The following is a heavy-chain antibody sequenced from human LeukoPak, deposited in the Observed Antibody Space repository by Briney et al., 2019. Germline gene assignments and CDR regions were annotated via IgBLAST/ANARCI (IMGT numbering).Heavy chain of an antibody. J-gene: IGHJ4*02. CDR3: ARGRRRVTTDY. CDR1: SGSFSGYY. Sequence: SETLSLTCAVYSGSFSGYYWSWIRQPPGKGLEWIGEINHSGSTNYNPSLKSRVTISVDTSKNQSSLKLSSVTAADTAVYYCARGRRRVTTDYWGQGTLVTVSS. CDR2: INHSGST. V-gene: IGHV4-34*01. D-gene: IGHD4-17*01.